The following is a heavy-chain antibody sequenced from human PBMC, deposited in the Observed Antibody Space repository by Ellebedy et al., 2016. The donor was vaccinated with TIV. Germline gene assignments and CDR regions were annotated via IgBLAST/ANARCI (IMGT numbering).Heavy chain of an antibody. D-gene: IGHD1-7*01. J-gene: IGHJ6*03. CDR3: AKDDVKGTVNIYYMDV. CDR1: GFSFRTYA. V-gene: IGHV3-30*04. Sequence: GGSLRLSXAVSGFSFRTYAMHWVRQAPGKGLEWVAFISFDGSNKYYADSVKGRFTISRDNSKNTLYLQLNSLSAEDTAGYYCAKDDVKGTVNIYYMDVWGNGTTVTVSS. CDR2: ISFDGSNK.